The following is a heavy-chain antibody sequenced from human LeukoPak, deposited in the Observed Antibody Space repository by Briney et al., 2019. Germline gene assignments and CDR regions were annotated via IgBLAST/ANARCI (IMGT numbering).Heavy chain of an antibody. CDR2: IYPHSGGT. CDR1: GYTFTGYY. Sequence: GASVKVSCKASGYTFTGYYIHWVRQAPGQGPEWMGWIYPHSGGTNYAQKFQGRVTMTRDTSISTAYMELSRLRSGDTAVYYCARDQVDAGSYFAFFDYWGQGTLVTVSS. CDR3: ARDQVDAGSYFAFFDY. D-gene: IGHD1-26*01. J-gene: IGHJ4*02. V-gene: IGHV1-2*02.